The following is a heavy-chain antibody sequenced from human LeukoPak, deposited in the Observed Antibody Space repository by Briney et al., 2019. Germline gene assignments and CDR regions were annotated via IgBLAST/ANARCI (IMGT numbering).Heavy chain of an antibody. CDR2: IKQDGSEK. Sequence: GGSLRLSCAASGFTFSSYWMSWVRQAPGKGLEWVANIKQDGSEKYCVDSVKGRFTISRDNAKNSLYLQMNSLRAEDTAVYYCAREDSTYYDFWSGYWGVYYYGMDVWGQGTTVTVSS. CDR1: GFTFSSYW. J-gene: IGHJ6*02. D-gene: IGHD3-3*01. V-gene: IGHV3-7*01. CDR3: AREDSTYYDFWSGYWGVYYYGMDV.